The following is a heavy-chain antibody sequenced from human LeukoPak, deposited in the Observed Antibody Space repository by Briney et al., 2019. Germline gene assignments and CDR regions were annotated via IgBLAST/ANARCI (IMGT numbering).Heavy chain of an antibody. J-gene: IGHJ1*01. CDR1: EFTVSSNY. CDR3: ARDTDYGVYVLSFQQ. CDR2: IYSGGST. D-gene: IGHD4-17*01. Sequence: GGSLRLSSAASEFTVSSNYMSWVRQARGKGLEWVSVIYSGGSTYYADSVKGRFTISRDNSKNTLYLQMNSLRAEDTAVYYCARDTDYGVYVLSFQQWGQGTLVTVSS. V-gene: IGHV3-53*01.